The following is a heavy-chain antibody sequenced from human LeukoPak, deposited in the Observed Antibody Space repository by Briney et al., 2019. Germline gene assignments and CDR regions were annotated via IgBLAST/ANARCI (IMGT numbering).Heavy chain of an antibody. D-gene: IGHD3-22*01. J-gene: IGHJ4*02. CDR3: AKAESTGYPDY. Sequence: PGGSLRLSCAASGFTFSSYGMHWVRQAPGKGLEWVAVISYDGSNKYYADSVKGRFTISRDNSKNTLYLQMNSLRPEDTAVYYCAKAESTGYPDYWGQGTLVTVSS. V-gene: IGHV3-30*18. CDR1: GFTFSSYG. CDR2: ISYDGSNK.